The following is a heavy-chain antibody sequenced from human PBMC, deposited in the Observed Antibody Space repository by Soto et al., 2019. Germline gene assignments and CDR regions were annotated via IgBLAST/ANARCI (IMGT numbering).Heavy chain of an antibody. CDR1: GFTSSASA. J-gene: IGHJ5*02. Sequence: EVHLVESGGGLVQPGGSLKLSCAASGFTSSASAMHWVRQASGTGLEWVGRIRSKANSYATTYAASVRGRFTISRDDSKNTAYLQMNSLKTEDTAVYYCTRHEAYCGGDCHKFDWFAPWGQGTLVTVSS. CDR3: TRHEAYCGGDCHKFDWFAP. CDR2: IRSKANSYAT. V-gene: IGHV3-73*02. D-gene: IGHD2-21*02.